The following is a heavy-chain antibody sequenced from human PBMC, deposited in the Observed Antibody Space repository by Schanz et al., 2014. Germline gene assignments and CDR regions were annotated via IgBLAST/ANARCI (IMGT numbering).Heavy chain of an antibody. D-gene: IGHD2-2*01. J-gene: IGHJ4*02. Sequence: EVQLVESGGGLVKPGGSLRLSCEASEFTFSSYKMSWVRQAPGKGLEWVSGISGSGGSTYYADSVKGRFTISRDNSKNTLYLQMNSLRAEDTAVYYCAKDLLYGAPMPLNHLDYWGQGTLVTVSS. CDR3: AKDLLYGAPMPLNHLDY. V-gene: IGHV3-23*04. CDR2: ISGSGGST. CDR1: EFTFSSYK.